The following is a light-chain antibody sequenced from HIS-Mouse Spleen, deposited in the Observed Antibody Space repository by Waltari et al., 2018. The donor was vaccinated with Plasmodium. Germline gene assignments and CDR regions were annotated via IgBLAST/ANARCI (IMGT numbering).Light chain of an antibody. J-gene: IGLJ2*01. CDR3: QAWDSSTVV. Sequence: FELTQPPSVSVAPGQTASITCYGDKLGDKYACWSQPKPGQSQVLVIYQDSKRPSGIPERFSGSNSGNTATLTISGTQAMDEADYYCQAWDSSTVVFGGGTKLTVL. CDR2: QDS. CDR1: KLGDKY. V-gene: IGLV3-1*01.